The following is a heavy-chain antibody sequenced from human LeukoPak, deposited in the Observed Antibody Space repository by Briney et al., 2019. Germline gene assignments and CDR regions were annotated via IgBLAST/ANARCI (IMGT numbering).Heavy chain of an antibody. D-gene: IGHD6-13*01. CDR1: GYSFSNYY. Sequence: SVKVSCKASGYSFSNYYMHWVRQDLGQGREWMGGIIPIFGTAKYAQKFQGRVTITADESTSTAYMELSSLRSEDTAVYYCARVGYSSSWLVYYYYYMDVWGKGTTVTISS. J-gene: IGHJ6*03. CDR2: IIPIFGTA. CDR3: ARVGYSSSWLVYYYYYMDV. V-gene: IGHV1-69*13.